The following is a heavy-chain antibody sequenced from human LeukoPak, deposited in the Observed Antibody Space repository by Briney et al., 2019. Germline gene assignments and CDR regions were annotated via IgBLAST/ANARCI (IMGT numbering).Heavy chain of an antibody. CDR3: ARVNEYSYGLSSLTLFY. Sequence: ASVKVSCKASGYTFTSYGISWVRQAPGQGLEWMGWISAYNGNTNYAQKLQGRVTMTTDTSTSTAYMELSSLRSEDTAVYYCARVNEYSYGLSSLTLFYWGQGTLVTVSS. CDR2: ISAYNGNT. J-gene: IGHJ4*02. D-gene: IGHD5-18*01. V-gene: IGHV1-18*01. CDR1: GYTFTSYG.